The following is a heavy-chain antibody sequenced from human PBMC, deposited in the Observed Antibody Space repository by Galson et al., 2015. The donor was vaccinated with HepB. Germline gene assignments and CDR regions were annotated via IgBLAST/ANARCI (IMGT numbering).Heavy chain of an antibody. CDR3: AREGIVVVPAADYNWFDP. V-gene: IGHV1-18*04. D-gene: IGHD2-2*01. Sequence: SVKVSCKASGYTFTGYYMHWVRQAPGQGLEWMGWISAYNGNTNYAQKLQGRVTMTTDTSTSTAYMELRSLRSDDTAVYYCAREGIVVVPAADYNWFDPWGQGTLVTVSS. CDR1: GYTFTGYY. J-gene: IGHJ5*02. CDR2: ISAYNGNT.